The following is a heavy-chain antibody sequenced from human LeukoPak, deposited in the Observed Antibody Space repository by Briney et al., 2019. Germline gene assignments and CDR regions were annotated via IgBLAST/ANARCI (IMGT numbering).Heavy chain of an antibody. CDR1: GFGFSSFW. CDR3: ARGHWTLDY. CDR2: ISPDGSDK. Sequence: GGSLRLSCAASGFGFSSFWMSWVRQAPGRGLEWVAYISPDGSDKDSRDSVRGRFTISRENAKNSLCMQMNGLRAEDTGVYYCARGHWTLDYWGQGNLVTVSS. V-gene: IGHV3-7*03. J-gene: IGHJ4*02. D-gene: IGHD1-1*01.